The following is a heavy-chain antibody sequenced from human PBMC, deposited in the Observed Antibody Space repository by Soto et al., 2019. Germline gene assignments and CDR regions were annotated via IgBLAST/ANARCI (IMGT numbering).Heavy chain of an antibody. D-gene: IGHD1-1*01. CDR1: GYTFTSYD. CDR3: ARTSSGTRGGFDP. CDR2: INPNNGNT. V-gene: IGHV1-8*01. Sequence: ASVKVSCKASGYTFTSYDINWVRQATGQGLEWMGWINPNNGNTGYAEKFQGRATMTRSTSISTAYMELSSLRSDDTAVYFCARTSSGTRGGFDPWGQGTLVTVSS. J-gene: IGHJ5*02.